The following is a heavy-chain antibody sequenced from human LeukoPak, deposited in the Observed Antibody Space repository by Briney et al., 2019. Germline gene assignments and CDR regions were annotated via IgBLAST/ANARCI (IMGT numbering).Heavy chain of an antibody. Sequence: VASVKVSCKASGYTFTSYGISWVRQAPGQGLEWMGWISAYNGNTNYAQKLQGRVTMTTDTSTSTAYMELRSLRSEDMAVYYRARGPQFTVTTPLDYWGQGTLVTVSS. V-gene: IGHV1-18*03. J-gene: IGHJ4*02. CDR1: GYTFTSYG. CDR3: ARGPQFTVTTPLDY. CDR2: ISAYNGNT. D-gene: IGHD4-17*01.